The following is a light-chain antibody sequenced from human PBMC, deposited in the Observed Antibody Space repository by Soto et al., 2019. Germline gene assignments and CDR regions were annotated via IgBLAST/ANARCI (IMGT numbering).Light chain of an antibody. CDR2: AAS. CDR1: QGIRND. Sequence: AIQMTQSPSSLSASVGDRVTITCRASQGIRNDLGWYQQKPGKAPKLLMYAASTLQSGVPSRFSGSGSGTGFTLTISSLQPDDFATYYCQQYNSYSRLTFGGGTKVDIK. CDR3: QQYNSYSRLT. V-gene: IGKV1-6*01. J-gene: IGKJ4*01.